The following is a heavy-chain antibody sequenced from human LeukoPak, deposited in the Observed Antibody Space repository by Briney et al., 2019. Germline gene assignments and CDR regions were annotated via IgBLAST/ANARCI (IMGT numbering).Heavy chain of an antibody. J-gene: IGHJ4*02. CDR1: GFTFKTYA. D-gene: IGHD1-26*01. Sequence: GGSLRLSCAASGFTFKTYAMMWVRQAPGKGLEWVSAIGGDGVSRGYSDSVKGRFTISRDNSKNTLYLQMNSLRVEDTALYFCAKRVGGTPDNWGLGTLVTVSS. CDR2: IGGDGVSR. CDR3: AKRVGGTPDN. V-gene: IGHV3-23*01.